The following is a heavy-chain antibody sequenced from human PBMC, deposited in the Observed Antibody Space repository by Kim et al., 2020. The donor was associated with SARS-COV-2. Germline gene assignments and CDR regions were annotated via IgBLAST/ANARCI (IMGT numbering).Heavy chain of an antibody. J-gene: IGHJ6*03. D-gene: IGHD3-3*01. CDR3: ARAKTRITIFGVVPNYYYMDV. Sequence: ASVKVSCKASGYTFTSYDINWVRQATGQGLEWMGWMNPSSGNTGYVQKFQGRVTMTRNTSISTAYMELSSLRSEDTAVYYCARAKTRITIFGVVPNYYYMDVWGKGTTVTVSS. CDR2: MNPSSGNT. CDR1: GYTFTSYD. V-gene: IGHV1-8*01.